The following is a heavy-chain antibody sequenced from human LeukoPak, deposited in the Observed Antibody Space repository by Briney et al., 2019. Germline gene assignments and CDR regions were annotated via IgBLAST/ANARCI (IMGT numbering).Heavy chain of an antibody. Sequence: ASVKVSCKASGHTFTSYDINWVRQATGQGLEWMGWMNPNSGNTGYAQKFQGRVTMTRNTSISTAYMELSSLRSEDTAVYYCARGQNLWFGELLALMWGQGTLVTVSS. V-gene: IGHV1-8*01. J-gene: IGHJ4*02. D-gene: IGHD3-10*01. CDR2: MNPNSGNT. CDR3: ARGQNLWFGELLALM. CDR1: GHTFTSYD.